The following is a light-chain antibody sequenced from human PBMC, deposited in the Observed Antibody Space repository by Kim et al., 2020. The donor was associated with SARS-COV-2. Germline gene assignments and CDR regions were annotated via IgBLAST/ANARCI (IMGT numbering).Light chain of an antibody. Sequence: EIVMTQSPATLSVSPGERVTLSCRASQSVSSNLAWYQQKPGQAPRLLIYGASTRATGIPARFSGSGSGTEFSLTISRLQSEDFAVYYWKQDNNWTQMTFGPGKRVESK. CDR1: QSVSSN. CDR3: KQDNNWTQMT. J-gene: IGKJ5*01. V-gene: IGKV3-15*01. CDR2: GAS.